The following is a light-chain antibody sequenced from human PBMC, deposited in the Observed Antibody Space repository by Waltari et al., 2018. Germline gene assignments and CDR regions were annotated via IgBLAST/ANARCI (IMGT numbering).Light chain of an antibody. CDR2: EDD. CDR3: QGRDGSTAVV. Sequence: SYVLTQPPSVSVSPGQTASIDCSGDKLGNQFVAWYQLKPGQSPVLVVYEDDKRPSGIPERFSGSNSGNTATLTIGGAQSMDEGDYFCQGRDGSTAVVFGGGTKLTVL. CDR1: KLGNQF. J-gene: IGLJ2*01. V-gene: IGLV3-1*01.